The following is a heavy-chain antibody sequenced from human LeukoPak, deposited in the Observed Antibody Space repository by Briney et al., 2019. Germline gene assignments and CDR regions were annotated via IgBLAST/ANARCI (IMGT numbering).Heavy chain of an antibody. CDR2: ISGSGGST. CDR1: GFTFSSYA. D-gene: IGHD1-26*01. J-gene: IGHJ6*03. V-gene: IGHV3-23*01. CDR3: AKGPGATYYYYYMDV. Sequence: GGSLRLSCAASGFTFSSYAMSWVRQAPGKGLEWVSAISGSGGSTYYADSVKGRFTISRDNSKNTLYLQMNSLRAEDTAVYYCAKGPGATYYYYYMDVWGKGTTVTISS.